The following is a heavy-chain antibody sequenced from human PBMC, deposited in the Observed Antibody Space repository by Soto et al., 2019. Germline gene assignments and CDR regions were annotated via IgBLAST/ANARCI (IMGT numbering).Heavy chain of an antibody. Sequence: EMQLVESGGGLVQPGGSLRLSCAASGFTFSNSWMSWVRQAPGKGLEWVANIKEDGSKLYHVDSVKGRFTISRDNAKNSRYRQMTSLRVEDTAVYYCAGYDRGPARSRGQGTLVTASS. CDR2: IKEDGSKL. CDR3: AGYDRGPARS. D-gene: IGHD3-10*02. CDR1: GFTFSNSW. J-gene: IGHJ1*01. V-gene: IGHV3-7*04.